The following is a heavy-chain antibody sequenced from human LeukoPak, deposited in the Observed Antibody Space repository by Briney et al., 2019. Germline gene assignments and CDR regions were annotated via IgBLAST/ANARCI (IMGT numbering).Heavy chain of an antibody. V-gene: IGHV4-39*01. J-gene: IGHJ5*02. Sequence: SETLSLTCTVSGGSISSSSYYWGWIRQPPGKGLEWIGSIYYSGSTYYNPSLKSRVTISVDTSKNQFSLKLSSVTAADTAVYYCASTYYYDSSGYYPNWFDPWDQGTLVTVSS. CDR1: GGSISSSSYY. D-gene: IGHD3-22*01. CDR3: ASTYYYDSSGYYPNWFDP. CDR2: IYYSGST.